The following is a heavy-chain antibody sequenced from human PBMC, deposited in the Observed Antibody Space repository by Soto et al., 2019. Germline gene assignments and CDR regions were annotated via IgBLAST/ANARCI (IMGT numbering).Heavy chain of an antibody. V-gene: IGHV3-9*01. CDR1: GFTFGNYC. CDR3: AKDKGELVRMSDFDY. Sequence: GGSLRLSCAASGFTFGNYCMSWVRQAPGKGLEWVSGISCNSGSIGYADSVKVRFTISRDNTKNSLYLQINSLRAEDTAVYSCAKDKGELVRMSDFDYWGQGTLVTVSS. CDR2: ISCNSGSI. J-gene: IGHJ4*02. D-gene: IGHD6-6*01.